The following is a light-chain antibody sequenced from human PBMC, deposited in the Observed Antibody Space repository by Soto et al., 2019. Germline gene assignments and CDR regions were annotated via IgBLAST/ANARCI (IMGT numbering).Light chain of an antibody. V-gene: IGKV2-30*01. CDR3: LQGTHFPPWT. J-gene: IGKJ1*01. Sequence: DIVMTQSPLSLPVTPGEPASISCRSSQSLVSSDGDAYLNWFHQRPGQSPRRLMYKVSDRDSGVPDRFSGNGSGTYFTLTINKVEAEDIGVYYCLQGTHFPPWTFGQGTKVDIK. CDR1: QSLVSSDGDAY. CDR2: KVS.